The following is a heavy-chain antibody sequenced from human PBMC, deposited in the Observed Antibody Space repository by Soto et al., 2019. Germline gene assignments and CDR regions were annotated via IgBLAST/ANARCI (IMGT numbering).Heavy chain of an antibody. J-gene: IGHJ4*02. V-gene: IGHV3-74*01. CDR1: GFTFSNSW. CDR2: INSDGSTT. D-gene: IGHD1-26*01. Sequence: PGGSLRLSCAASGFTFSNSWMHWVRQAPGKGLVWVSYINSDGSTTTYADSAKGRFTISRDNAKNTVYLQITSLTAEDTAVYYCARDRSYTTDYWGQGTLVTVSS. CDR3: ARDRSYTTDY.